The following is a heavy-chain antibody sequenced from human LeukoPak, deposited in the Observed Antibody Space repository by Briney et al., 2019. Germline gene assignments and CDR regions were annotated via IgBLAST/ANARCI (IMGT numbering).Heavy chain of an antibody. D-gene: IGHD3-22*01. CDR3: ANVPYYYDSSGSPGGFDI. V-gene: IGHV1-69*05. CDR2: IIPIFGTA. CDR1: GGTFSSYA. Sequence: SVKVSCKASGGTFSSYAISWVRQAPGQGLEWMGGIIPIFGTANHAQKFQGRVTITTDESTSTAYMELSSLRSEDTAVYYCANVPYYYDSSGSPGGFDIWGQGTMVTVSS. J-gene: IGHJ3*02.